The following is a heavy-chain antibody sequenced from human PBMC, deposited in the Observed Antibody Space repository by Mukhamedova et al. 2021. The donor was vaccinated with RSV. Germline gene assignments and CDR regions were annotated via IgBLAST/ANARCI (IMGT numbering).Heavy chain of an antibody. D-gene: IGHD1-26*01. CDR3: RKGGFGEWELGMGFFDF. CDR2: GSKN. J-gene: IGHJ4*02. V-gene: IGHV3-30-3*02. Sequence: GSKNYYAESVKGRFTISRDNSRNTLYLQRNSLRDEDTAVYYCRKGGFGEWELGMGFFDFWGQGTLVTVTS.